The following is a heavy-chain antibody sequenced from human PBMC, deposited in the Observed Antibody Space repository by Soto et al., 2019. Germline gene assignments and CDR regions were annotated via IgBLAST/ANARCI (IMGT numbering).Heavy chain of an antibody. V-gene: IGHV3-33*01. Sequence: GGSLRLSCAASGFTFSSYGMHWVRQAPGKGLEWGAVIWYDGSNKYYADSVKGRFTISRDNSKNTLYLQMNSLRAEDTAVYYCARDAGGLRYFDWLLSGPPAWFDPWGQGTLVTVSS. CDR3: ARDAGGLRYFDWLLSGPPAWFDP. CDR1: GFTFSSYG. D-gene: IGHD3-9*01. CDR2: IWYDGSNK. J-gene: IGHJ5*02.